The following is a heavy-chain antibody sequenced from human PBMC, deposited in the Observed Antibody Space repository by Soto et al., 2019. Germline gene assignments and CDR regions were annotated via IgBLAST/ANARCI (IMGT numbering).Heavy chain of an antibody. J-gene: IGHJ4*02. CDR3: ARLIYSYGSYYFDY. D-gene: IGHD5-18*01. Sequence: PSETLSLTCTVSGGSISSGDYYWSWIRQPPGKGLEWIGYIYYSGSTYYNPSLKSRVTISVDTSKNQFSLKLSSVTAADTAVYYCARLIYSYGSYYFDYCGQRTLVTVSS. CDR1: GGSISSGDYY. CDR2: IYYSGST. V-gene: IGHV4-30-4*01.